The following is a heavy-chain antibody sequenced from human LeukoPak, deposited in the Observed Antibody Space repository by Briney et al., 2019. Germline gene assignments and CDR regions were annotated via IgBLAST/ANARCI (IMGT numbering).Heavy chain of an antibody. CDR3: ARDLPTGGGLTAAVDY. J-gene: IGHJ4*02. CDR2: ISAYNGNT. D-gene: IGHD7-27*01. CDR1: GYTFTSYG. V-gene: IGHV1-18*01. Sequence: ASVKVSCKASGYTFTSYGISWVRQAPGQGLEWMGWISAYNGNTNYAQKLQGRVTMTTDTSTSTAYMELRSLRSDGTAVYYCARDLPTGGGLTAAVDYWGQGTLVTVSS.